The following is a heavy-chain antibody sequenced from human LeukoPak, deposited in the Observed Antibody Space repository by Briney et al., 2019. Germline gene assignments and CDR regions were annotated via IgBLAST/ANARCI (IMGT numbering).Heavy chain of an antibody. Sequence: ASVKVSCKASGYTFTTYAMNWVRQAPGQGLEWMGWINPDSGGTKYAQKFQGRVTMTRDTSTSTAYMELRSLRSDDTAVYYCARDPKNYYDSRFDYYHMDVWGKGTTVTISS. CDR2: INPDSGGT. D-gene: IGHD3-22*01. CDR3: ARDPKNYYDSRFDYYHMDV. J-gene: IGHJ6*03. CDR1: GYTFTTYA. V-gene: IGHV1-2*02.